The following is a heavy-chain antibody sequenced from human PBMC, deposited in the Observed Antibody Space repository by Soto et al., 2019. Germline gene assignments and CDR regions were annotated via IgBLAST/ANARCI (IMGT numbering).Heavy chain of an antibody. CDR1: GYTFTSYA. V-gene: IGHV1-3*01. CDR2: INAGNGNT. J-gene: IGHJ5*02. D-gene: IGHD3-9*01. Sequence: QVQLVQSGAEVKKPGASVKVSCKASGYTFTSYAMHWVRQAPGQRLEWMGWINAGNGNTKYSQKFQGRVTITRDTSASKAYMELSSVRAEDTAVYYCAIAMSDILTGYSLIWFDPWGQGTLVTVSS. CDR3: AIAMSDILTGYSLIWFDP.